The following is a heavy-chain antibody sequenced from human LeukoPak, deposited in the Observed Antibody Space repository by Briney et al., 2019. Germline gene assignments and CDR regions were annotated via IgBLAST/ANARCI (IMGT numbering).Heavy chain of an antibody. CDR2: IYPGDSDT. Sequence: GESLKISCKGSGYTFTSYWNGWVRQMPGKGLEWMGIIYPGDSDTRYSPSFQGQVSISVDKSISTAYLQWSSLKASDTAMYYCARRGSGWYVDYWGQGTLVTVSS. CDR1: GYTFTSYW. CDR3: ARRGSGWYVDY. J-gene: IGHJ4*02. D-gene: IGHD6-19*01. V-gene: IGHV5-51*01.